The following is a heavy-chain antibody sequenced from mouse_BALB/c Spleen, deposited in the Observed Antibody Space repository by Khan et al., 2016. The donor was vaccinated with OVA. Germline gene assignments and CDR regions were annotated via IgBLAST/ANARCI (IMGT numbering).Heavy chain of an antibody. J-gene: IGHJ2*01. Sequence: QVQLQQSGAELVKAGASVKMSCKASGYTFTSYWMHWVKQRLGQGLEWIAETNPTNGRTYYNEKFKSKATLTVDKSSSTAYMLLSGPTFEDSAVYYCARMKKIVATYWEDWGQGTTLTVSS. CDR2: TNPTNGRT. V-gene: IGHV1S81*02. D-gene: IGHD1-1*01. CDR3: ARMKKIVATYWED. CDR1: GYTFTSYW.